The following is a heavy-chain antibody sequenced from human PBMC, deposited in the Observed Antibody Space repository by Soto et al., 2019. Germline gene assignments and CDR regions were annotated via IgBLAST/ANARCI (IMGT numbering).Heavy chain of an antibody. V-gene: IGHV4-39*01. Sequence: SETLSLTCTVSGGSISSSSYYWGWIRQPPGKGLEWIGNIFYIGSTYYNPSLKSRVTISVDTSKNQFSLKVPSVTAADTAVYFCASWSLLWFGDPAYYFDYWGQGTLVTVSS. CDR1: GGSISSSSYY. CDR2: IFYIGST. J-gene: IGHJ4*02. D-gene: IGHD3-10*01. CDR3: ASWSLLWFGDPAYYFDY.